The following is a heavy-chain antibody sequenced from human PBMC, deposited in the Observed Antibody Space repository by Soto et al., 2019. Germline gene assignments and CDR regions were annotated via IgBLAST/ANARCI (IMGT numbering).Heavy chain of an antibody. CDR1: GYTFSNFW. V-gene: IGHV5-51*01. D-gene: IGHD6-13*01. Sequence: TGESLKISCQCSGYTFSNFWIAWVRQLPGKGLEYMGIIYPGDSETRYSPSFHGKVTISADRSIGTAYLQWSSLEASDSAFYFCARSPRSSPYFDYWGQGALVTASS. CDR3: ARSPRSSPYFDY. J-gene: IGHJ4*02. CDR2: IYPGDSET.